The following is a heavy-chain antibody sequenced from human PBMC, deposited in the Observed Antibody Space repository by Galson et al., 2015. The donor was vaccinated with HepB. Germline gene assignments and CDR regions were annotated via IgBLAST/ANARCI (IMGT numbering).Heavy chain of an antibody. CDR3: ARTFRYCSSPSCYWSPGQD. CDR2: ISSSSTTI. V-gene: IGHV3-48*04. D-gene: IGHD2-2*01. CDR1: TFIFSTYS. J-gene: IGHJ4*02. Sequence: SLRLSCAASTFIFSTYSMNWVRQAPGKGLECISYISSSSTTIYYADSVKGRFTISRDNAKNSLYLQMNSLRAEDTAVYYCARTFRYCSSPSCYWSPGQDWGQGTLVTVSS.